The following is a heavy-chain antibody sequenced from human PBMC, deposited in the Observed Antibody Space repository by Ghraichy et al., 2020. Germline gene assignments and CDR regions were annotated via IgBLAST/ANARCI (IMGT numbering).Heavy chain of an antibody. J-gene: IGHJ4*02. CDR2: IKSDGTDR. Sequence: GGSLRLSCAASGFALSDYWMHWVRQAPGKGLLWVSRIKSDGTDRTYADSVKGRFTISRDNAKNTLYLQMKSLRAEDTAVYYCAREYCRGGRCFFGTGGSHFDYWGQGILVTVSS. CDR1: GFALSDYW. D-gene: IGHD2-15*01. V-gene: IGHV3-74*01. CDR3: AREYCRGGRCFFGTGGSHFDY.